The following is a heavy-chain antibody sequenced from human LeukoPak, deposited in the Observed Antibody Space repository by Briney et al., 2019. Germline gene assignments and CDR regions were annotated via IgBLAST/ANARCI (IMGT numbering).Heavy chain of an antibody. CDR1: GYTFTGYY. CDR2: ISPNSGGT. Sequence: ASVKVSCKASGYTFTGYYMHWVRQAPGQGLEWMGWISPNSGGTNYAQKFQGRVTMTRDTSISTAYMELSRLRSDDTAVYYCARDLVGATTFDYWGRGTLVTVSS. J-gene: IGHJ4*02. D-gene: IGHD1-26*01. CDR3: ARDLVGATTFDY. V-gene: IGHV1-2*02.